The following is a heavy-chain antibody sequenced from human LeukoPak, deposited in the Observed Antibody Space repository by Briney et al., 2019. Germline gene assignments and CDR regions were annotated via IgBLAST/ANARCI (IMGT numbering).Heavy chain of an antibody. V-gene: IGHV4-59*08. Sequence: PSETLSLTCTVSGGSISSYYWSWIRQPPGKGLEWIGYIYHSGSTNYNPSLKSRVTISVDTSKNQFSLKLSSVTAADTAVYYCARRKVFGGSYGSNWFDPWGQGTLVTVSS. CDR3: ARRKVFGGSYGSNWFDP. CDR2: IYHSGST. D-gene: IGHD1-26*01. J-gene: IGHJ5*02. CDR1: GGSISSYY.